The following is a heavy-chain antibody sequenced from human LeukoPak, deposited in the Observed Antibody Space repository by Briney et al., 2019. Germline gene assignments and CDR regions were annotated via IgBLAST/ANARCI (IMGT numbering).Heavy chain of an antibody. J-gene: IGHJ6*02. CDR2: IKSKTDGGTT. V-gene: IGHV3-15*01. CDR3: TTDQHIVVVPAALKGYYGMDV. Sequence: GGSLRLSCAASGFTFSNAWMSWVRQAPGKGLEWVGRIKSKTDGGTTDYAAPVKGRFTISRDDSKNTLYPQMNSLKTEDTAVYYCTTDQHIVVVPAALKGYYGMDVWGQGTTVTVSS. CDR1: GFTFSNAW. D-gene: IGHD2-2*01.